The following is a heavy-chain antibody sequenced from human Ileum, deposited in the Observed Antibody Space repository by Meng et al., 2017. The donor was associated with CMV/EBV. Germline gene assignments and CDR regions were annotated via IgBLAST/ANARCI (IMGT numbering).Heavy chain of an antibody. D-gene: IGHD3-10*01. CDR1: GVSFSGSY. V-gene: IGHV4-34*01. CDR2: ISHRGIT. J-gene: IGHJ4*02. CDR3: AKGGAYNRDY. Sequence: SLTCVVHGVSFSGSYWSWIRQPPGKGLEWIGEISHRGITKYNPSLKSRVTISGDVSKNQFSLKLTSVTAADTAVYYCAKGGAYNRDYWGQGTLVTVSS.